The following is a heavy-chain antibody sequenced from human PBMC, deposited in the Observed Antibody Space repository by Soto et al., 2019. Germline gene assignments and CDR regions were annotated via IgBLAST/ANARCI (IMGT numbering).Heavy chain of an antibody. V-gene: IGHV4-34*01. Sequence: QVQLQQWGAGLLKPSETLSLTCAGYGGSFSGYYWSWIRQPPGKGLEGIGEINHSGSTNYNPSLRSRVTISVDTSKNQFSLKLRSVTAADTAVYYCSRRDSSGPRGWGQGTLVTVSS. J-gene: IGHJ4*02. CDR1: GGSFSGYY. D-gene: IGHD3-22*01. CDR2: INHSGST. CDR3: SRRDSSGPRG.